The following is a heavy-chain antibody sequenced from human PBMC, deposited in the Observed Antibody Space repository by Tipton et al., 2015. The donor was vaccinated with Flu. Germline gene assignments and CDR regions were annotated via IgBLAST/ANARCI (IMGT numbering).Heavy chain of an antibody. D-gene: IGHD6-6*01. J-gene: IGHJ3*02. V-gene: IGHV6-1*01. Sequence: GLVKPSQTLSLTCAISGDSVSSNSAAWNWIRQSPSRGLEWLGRTYYRSKWYNDYAVSVKSRITINPDTSKNQFSLQLNSVTPEDTAVYYCAREGAPRGKQLARYDAFDIWGQGTMVPVSS. CDR2: TYYRSKWYN. CDR3: AREGAPRGKQLARYDAFDI. CDR1: GDSVSSNSAA.